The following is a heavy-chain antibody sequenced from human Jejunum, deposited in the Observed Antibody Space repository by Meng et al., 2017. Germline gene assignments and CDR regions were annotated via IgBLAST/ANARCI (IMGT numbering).Heavy chain of an antibody. J-gene: IGHJ4*02. V-gene: IGHV4-34*01. D-gene: IGHD3-9*01. CDR1: GGSFSDHY. Sequence: QGQRRQVGPGLLKPSETRSLTCAAYGGSFSDHYLTWIRQPPGKGLEWIGEIHPSGRTYYSPSLQSRVTITLATSKNQFSLTLNSVTAADTAVYYCARGDDWAKSGNFWGQGTLVTVSS. CDR3: ARGDDWAKSGNF. CDR2: IHPSGRT.